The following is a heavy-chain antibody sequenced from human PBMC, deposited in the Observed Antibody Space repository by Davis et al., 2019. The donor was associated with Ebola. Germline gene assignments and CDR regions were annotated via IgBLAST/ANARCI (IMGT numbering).Heavy chain of an antibody. CDR1: GGSFSGYY. CDR2: INHSGRT. D-gene: IGHD2-2*01. Sequence: PSETLSLTCAVYGGSFSGYYWSWIRQPPGKGLEWIGEINHSGRTNYNPSLKSRATISVDTSKNQFSLKLSSVTAADTAVYYCAILGRYCSSTSCYWGEYFQHWGQGTLVTVSS. J-gene: IGHJ1*01. CDR3: AILGRYCSSTSCYWGEYFQH. V-gene: IGHV4-34*01.